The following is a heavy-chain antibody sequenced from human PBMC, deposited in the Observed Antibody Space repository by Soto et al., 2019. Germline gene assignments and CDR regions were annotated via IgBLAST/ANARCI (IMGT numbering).Heavy chain of an antibody. Sequence: ESGPTLVNPTETLTLTCTVSGFSLTTGKMGVSWIRQPPGKALEWLAHIFSDNERSYSTSLQGRLTISKDTSGSQVVLSMTNVDPVDTATYYCARMNVDSYQFYYAMDVWGQGTTVTV. J-gene: IGHJ6*02. CDR3: ARMNVDSYQFYYAMDV. D-gene: IGHD1-1*01. CDR1: GFSLTTGKMG. CDR2: IFSDNER. V-gene: IGHV2-26*01.